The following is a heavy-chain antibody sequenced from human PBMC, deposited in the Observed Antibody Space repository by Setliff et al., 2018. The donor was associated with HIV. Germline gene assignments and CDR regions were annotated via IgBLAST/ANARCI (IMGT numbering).Heavy chain of an antibody. J-gene: IGHJ5*02. CDR3: ARPYFDGYNPNWFDP. V-gene: IGHV5-51*01. CDR2: IYPGDSDT. D-gene: IGHD5-12*01. Sequence: SGESLKISCKGSGYSFTSYWIGWVRQMPGKGLEWMGIIYPGDSDTRYSPSFQGQVTISADKSISTAYLQWSSLKASDTAMYYCARPYFDGYNPNWFDPWGQGTLVTVSS. CDR1: GYSFTSYW.